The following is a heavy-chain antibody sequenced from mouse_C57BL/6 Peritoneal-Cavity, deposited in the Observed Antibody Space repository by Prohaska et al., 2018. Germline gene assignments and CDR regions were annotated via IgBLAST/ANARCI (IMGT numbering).Heavy chain of an antibody. J-gene: IGHJ1*03. CDR1: GFPLTSGYY. Sequence: QMQLQESGPGLVKPSQSLFLTCSITGFPLTSGYYWIWIRQSPGKLLEWMGYITQRGETLYNPSLQSPICNTRETSKNQFVLQLNSVTTEDTAMYYCAGDRWGYWYFDVWGTGTTVTVSS. V-gene: IGHV12-3*01. CDR2: ITQRGET. CDR3: AGDRWGYWYFDV.